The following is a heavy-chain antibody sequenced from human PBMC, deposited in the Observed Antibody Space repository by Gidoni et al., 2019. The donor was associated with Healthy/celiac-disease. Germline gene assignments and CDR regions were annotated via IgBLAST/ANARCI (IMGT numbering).Heavy chain of an antibody. Sequence: EVQLVESGGGLIQPGGSLRLSCAASGFTVSSNYMSWVRQAPGKGLEWVSVIYSGGSKYYADSVKGRFTISRDNSKNTLYLQMNSLRAEDTAVYYCAREFPPYYGSGSHWGMDVWGQGTTVTVSS. V-gene: IGHV3-53*01. D-gene: IGHD3-10*01. CDR2: IYSGGSK. CDR1: GFTVSSNY. CDR3: AREFPPYYGSGSHWGMDV. J-gene: IGHJ6*02.